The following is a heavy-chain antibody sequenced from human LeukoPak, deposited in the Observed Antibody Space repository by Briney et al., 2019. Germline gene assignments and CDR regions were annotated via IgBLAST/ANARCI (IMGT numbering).Heavy chain of an antibody. CDR3: ARERSGSENFDY. D-gene: IGHD3-22*01. CDR2: IRSSGSTI. CDR1: GFTFSSYE. V-gene: IGHV3-48*03. J-gene: IGHJ4*02. Sequence: GGSLRLSCAASGFTFSSYEMNWVRQAPGKGLEWVSYIRSSGSTIYYADSVKGRFTISRDNAKNSLSLQMNSLRAEDTAVYYCARERSGSENFDYWGQGTLVTVSS.